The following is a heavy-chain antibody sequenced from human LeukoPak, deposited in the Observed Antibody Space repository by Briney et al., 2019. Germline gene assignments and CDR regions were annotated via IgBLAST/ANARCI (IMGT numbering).Heavy chain of an antibody. Sequence: GGSLRLSCAASGFTFDDYAMHWVRQAPGKCLEWVSGISWNSGSIAYADSVKGRFTISRDNAKNSLYLQMNSLRAEDMALYYCAKDKAYSSSCIDYWGQGTLVTVSS. CDR1: GFTFDDYA. J-gene: IGHJ4*02. CDR3: AKDKAYSSSCIDY. V-gene: IGHV3-9*03. CDR2: ISWNSGSI. D-gene: IGHD6-13*01.